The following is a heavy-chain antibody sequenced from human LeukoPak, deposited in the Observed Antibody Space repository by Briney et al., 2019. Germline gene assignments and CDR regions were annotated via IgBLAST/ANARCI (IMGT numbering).Heavy chain of an antibody. CDR2: VHLEGRT. V-gene: IGHV4-4*02. J-gene: IGHJ4*02. Sequence: SETLSLTCGVSGGSVTSTNWWTWVRQPPGKGLEWIGEVHLEGRTNYNPSLKSRVTISVDTSKNQFSLKLSSVTAADTAVYYCARGASGSSSFIDYWGQGTLVTVSS. CDR3: ARGASGSSSFIDY. D-gene: IGHD6-13*01. CDR1: GGSVTSTNW.